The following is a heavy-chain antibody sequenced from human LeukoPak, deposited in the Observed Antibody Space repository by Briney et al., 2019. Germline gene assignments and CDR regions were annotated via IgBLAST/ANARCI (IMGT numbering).Heavy chain of an antibody. V-gene: IGHV3-33*01. CDR2: VWYVESNK. CDR1: GFTFRSYD. CDR3: AREDSSGAFDI. Sequence: GGSLRLSCAASGFTFRSYDMHWVRQAPGKGLEWVAVVWYVESNKYYVDSVKGRFTISRENSKNTLYLQMNSLRVEDTALYYCAREDSSGAFDIWGQGTMVTVSS. D-gene: IGHD3-22*01. J-gene: IGHJ3*02.